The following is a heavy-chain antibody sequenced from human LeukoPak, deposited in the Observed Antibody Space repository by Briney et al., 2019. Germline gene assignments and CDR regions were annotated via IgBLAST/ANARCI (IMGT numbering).Heavy chain of an antibody. CDR2: IYYSGST. J-gene: IGHJ3*02. D-gene: IGHD3-22*01. CDR3: ARFKDYHDSSGYYYDAFDI. CDR1: GVSISSYY. Sequence: SETLSLTCTVSGVSISSYYWSWIRQPPGKGLEWIGYIYYSGSTNYNPSLKSRVTIAVDTSKNQFSLKLSSVTAADQAVYYCARFKDYHDSSGYYYDAFDIWGQGTMVTVSS. V-gene: IGHV4-59*01.